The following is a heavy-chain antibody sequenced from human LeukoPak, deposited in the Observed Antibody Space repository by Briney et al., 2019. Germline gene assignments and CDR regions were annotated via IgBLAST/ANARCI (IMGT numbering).Heavy chain of an antibody. CDR2: AADSGST. D-gene: IGHD4-17*01. V-gene: IGHV4-59*01. CDR3: AAMATVTMYSYFFDS. J-gene: IGHJ4*02. CDR1: GDSMSDYF. Sequence: SETLSLTCTVSGDSMSDYFWTWLRQPPGKGLEWIGYAADSGSTNYNPSLKSRVTISVDSSTNHFSLRLTSVTAADTAIYYCAAMATVTMYSYFFDSWGQGTLLTVSS.